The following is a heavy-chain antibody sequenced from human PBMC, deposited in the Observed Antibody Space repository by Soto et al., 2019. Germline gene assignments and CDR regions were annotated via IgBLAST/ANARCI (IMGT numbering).Heavy chain of an antibody. CDR2: IIDSGAST. Sequence: GGSLRLSCAASGFTFSSCAMGWVRQAPGKGLEWVSDIIDSGASTYYADSVKGRFTISRDNSKSTLYLQMNSLRAEDTALYYCAKGRSYYYYYGVDVWGQGPTVTVS. J-gene: IGHJ6*02. CDR3: AKGRSYYYYYGVDV. V-gene: IGHV3-23*01. CDR1: GFTFSSCA.